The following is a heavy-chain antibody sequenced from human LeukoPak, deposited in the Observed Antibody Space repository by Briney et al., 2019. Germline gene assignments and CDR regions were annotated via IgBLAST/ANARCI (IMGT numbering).Heavy chain of an antibody. V-gene: IGHV4-34*01. CDR2: INHSGNT. J-gene: IGHJ4*02. Sequence: PSETLSLTCAVYGGSFSDYYWSWIRQPPGKGLEWIGEINHSGNTYYNPSLKSRVTISVDTSKNQFSLKLNSVTAADTAIYYCARKPIFASGRHWYYFDNWGQGTLVTVSS. CDR1: GGSFSDYY. CDR3: ARKPIFASGRHWYYFDN. D-gene: IGHD3-10*01.